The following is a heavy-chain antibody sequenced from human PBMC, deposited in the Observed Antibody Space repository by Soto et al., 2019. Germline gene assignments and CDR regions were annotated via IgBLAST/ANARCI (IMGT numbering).Heavy chain of an antibody. CDR2: IIPFFGTA. CDR1: GGTFSTFG. CDR3: ARTAPMDAGDKYYYDF. J-gene: IGHJ4*02. Sequence: VKVSCKTSGGTFSTFGISWVRQAPGQGLEWMGGIIPFFGTAEYSQKFEDRITITADESTNTVYMDLRSLTSEDTAIYYCARTAPMDAGDKYYYDFWGQGALVTVSS. V-gene: IGHV1-69*01. D-gene: IGHD3-16*01.